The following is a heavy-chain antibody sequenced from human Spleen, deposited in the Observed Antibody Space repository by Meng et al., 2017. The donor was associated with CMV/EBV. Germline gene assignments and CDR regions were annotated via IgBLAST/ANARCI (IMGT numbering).Heavy chain of an antibody. D-gene: IGHD6-19*01. V-gene: IGHV3-74*01. Sequence: GGSLRLSCAASGFTFSSYWVHWVRQAPGKGLVWVSRINSDGSRTSYADSVKGRFTISRDNAKNTLYLQMNSLRAEDTAVYYCARARIAVAAFDIWGQGTMVTVSS. CDR2: INSDGSRT. CDR3: ARARIAVAAFDI. CDR1: GFTFSSYW. J-gene: IGHJ3*02.